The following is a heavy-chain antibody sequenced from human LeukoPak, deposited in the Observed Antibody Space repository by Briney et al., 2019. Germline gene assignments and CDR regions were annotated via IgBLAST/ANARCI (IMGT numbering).Heavy chain of an antibody. Sequence: GGSLRLSCAASGFTVSSNYMSWVRQAPGKGLEWVSVIYSGGSTYYADPVKGRFTISRHNSKNTLYLQMNSLRAEDTAVYYCARGIPGYSSSWVNWFDPWGQGTLVTVSS. CDR3: ARGIPGYSSSWVNWFDP. V-gene: IGHV3-53*04. CDR2: IYSGGST. CDR1: GFTVSSNY. J-gene: IGHJ5*02. D-gene: IGHD6-13*01.